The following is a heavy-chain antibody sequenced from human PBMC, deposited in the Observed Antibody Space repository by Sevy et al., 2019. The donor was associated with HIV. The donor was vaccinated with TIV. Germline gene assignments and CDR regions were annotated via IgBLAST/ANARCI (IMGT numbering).Heavy chain of an antibody. CDR1: GFTFSSYG. J-gene: IGHJ4*02. V-gene: IGHV3-30*18. D-gene: IGHD5-18*01. Sequence: GGSLSLSCAASGFTFSSYGMHWVRQAPGKGLEWVALISGDGGNTYYAGSVRGRFTISRDNSKNTLYLQLNSLRADDTAFYYCAKTYADTTVDLYYYDSWGQGILVTVSS. CDR2: ISGDGGNT. CDR3: AKTYADTTVDLYYYDS.